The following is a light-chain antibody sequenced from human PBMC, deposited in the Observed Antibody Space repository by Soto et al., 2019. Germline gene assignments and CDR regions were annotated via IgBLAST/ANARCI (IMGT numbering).Light chain of an antibody. CDR2: EVS. Sequence: QSALTQPPSASGSPGQSVTISCTGTSSDVGGYNYVAWYQQHSGKAPKLMIYEVSKRPSGVPDRFSGSKSGNTASLTVSGLQAEDEADYYCSSYAGSNNFDVFGTGTKVTVL. CDR1: SSDVGGYNY. CDR3: SSYAGSNNFDV. V-gene: IGLV2-8*01. J-gene: IGLJ1*01.